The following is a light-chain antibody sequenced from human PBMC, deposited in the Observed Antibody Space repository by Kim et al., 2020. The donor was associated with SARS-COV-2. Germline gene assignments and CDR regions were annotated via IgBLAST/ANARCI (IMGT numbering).Light chain of an antibody. CDR1: QSISMW. CDR3: QQYNSYLYT. CDR2: DAS. Sequence: DIQLTQSPSTLTASVGDRVIITCRASQSISMWLAWYQQKPGQAPNLLIYDASILQSGVPPRFSGSGSGTEFTLTITSLQPDDFATYHCQQYNSYLYTFGQGTKLEI. J-gene: IGKJ2*01. V-gene: IGKV1-5*01.